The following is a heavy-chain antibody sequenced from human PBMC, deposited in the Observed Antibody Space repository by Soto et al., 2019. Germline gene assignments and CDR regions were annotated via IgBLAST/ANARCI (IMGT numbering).Heavy chain of an antibody. V-gene: IGHV4-59*12. CDR3: AKRITGDTHFDL. Sequence: QLQLQESGPGLVKPSETLSLTYTVSDGSISSYYWSWIRQPPGKGLEWIGYVYSNGDTSFNPPLKRRGNISVDTSRNRFSLRLNSVTAAGTSMYYCAKRITGDTHFDLWGRGTMVTVYS. J-gene: IGHJ2*01. CDR2: VYSNGDT. D-gene: IGHD1-20*01. CDR1: DGSISSYY.